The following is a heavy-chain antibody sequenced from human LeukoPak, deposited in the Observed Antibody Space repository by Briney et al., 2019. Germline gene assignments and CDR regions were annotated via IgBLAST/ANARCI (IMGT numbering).Heavy chain of an antibody. D-gene: IGHD3-10*02. CDR2: IRYDGTNK. Sequence: PGGSLRLSCAASKFSFINYGMHWVRQAPGKGLEWVAFIRYDGTNKMYADSVKGRFTISRDNSQNTLYLRMNNLSSEDTAVYYCAELGITMIGGVWGKGTTVTISS. V-gene: IGHV3-30*02. J-gene: IGHJ6*04. CDR1: KFSFINYG. CDR3: AELGITMIGGV.